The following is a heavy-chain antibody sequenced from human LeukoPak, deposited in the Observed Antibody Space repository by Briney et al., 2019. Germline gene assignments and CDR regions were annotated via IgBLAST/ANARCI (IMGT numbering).Heavy chain of an antibody. CDR1: GYTFTGYY. J-gene: IGHJ4*02. V-gene: IGHV1-2*06. Sequence: GASVKVSCKASGYTFTGYYMHWVRQAPGQGLEWMGRINPNSGGTNYAQKFQGRVTMTRDTSISTAYMELSRLRSDDTAVYYCARDPPNIVVVPAANGFDYWGQGTLVTVSS. D-gene: IGHD2-2*01. CDR3: ARDPPNIVVVPAANGFDY. CDR2: INPNSGGT.